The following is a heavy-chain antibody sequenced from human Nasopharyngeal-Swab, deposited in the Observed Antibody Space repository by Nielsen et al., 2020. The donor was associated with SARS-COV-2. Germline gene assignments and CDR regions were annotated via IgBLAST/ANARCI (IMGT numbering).Heavy chain of an antibody. J-gene: IGHJ4*02. CDR2: MNPNSGNT. D-gene: IGHD5-12*01. Sequence: WVRQAPGQGLEWMGWMNPNSGNTGYAQKFQGRVTITRNTSISTAYMELSSLRSEDTAVYYCARVVGYSGYDLDYWGQGILVTVSS. V-gene: IGHV1-8*03. CDR3: ARVVGYSGYDLDY.